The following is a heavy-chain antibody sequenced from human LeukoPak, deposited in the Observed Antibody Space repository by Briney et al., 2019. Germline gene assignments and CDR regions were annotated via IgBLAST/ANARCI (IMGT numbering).Heavy chain of an antibody. V-gene: IGHV5-51*01. J-gene: IGHJ4*02. D-gene: IGHD1-26*01. CDR1: GYSFTSYW. CDR2: IYPVVSDT. Sequence: GESLKISCKGSGYSFTSYWIGWVRQMPGKGLEWMGIIYPVVSDTSYSPSFRGQVTISADKSISTAYLQWSSLKASDTAMYYCARCREAGALFDYWGQGTLVTVSS. CDR3: ARCREAGALFDY.